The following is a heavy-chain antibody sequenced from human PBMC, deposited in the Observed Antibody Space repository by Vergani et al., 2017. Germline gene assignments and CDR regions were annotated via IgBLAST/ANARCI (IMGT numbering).Heavy chain of an antibody. CDR3: ARDTSIGGYYGMDV. V-gene: IGHV3-7*04. D-gene: IGHD2/OR15-2a*01. J-gene: IGHJ6*02. CDR1: GFTSSSYC. Sequence: EVQLVESGGGLVQPGGSLRLSCAASGFTSSSYCMSWVRQAPGKGLEWVANINQDGSEKYYVDSVKGRFTISRDNAKNSLYLQMNSLRAEDTAVDYCARDTSIGGYYGMDVWGQGTTVTVSS. CDR2: INQDGSEK.